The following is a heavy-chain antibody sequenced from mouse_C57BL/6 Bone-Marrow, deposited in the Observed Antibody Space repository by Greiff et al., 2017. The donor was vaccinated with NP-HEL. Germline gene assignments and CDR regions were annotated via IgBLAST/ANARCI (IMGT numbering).Heavy chain of an antibody. V-gene: IGHV3-8*01. CDR1: GYSITSDY. J-gene: IGHJ1*03. CDR2: ISYSGST. CDR3: ARRIYYYGSSPYWYFDV. Sequence: EVKLVESGPGLAKPSQTLSLTCSVTGYSITSDYWNWIRKFPGNKLEYMGYISYSGSTYYNPSLKSRISITRDTSKNQYYLQLNSVTTEDTATYYCARRIYYYGSSPYWYFDVWGTGTTVTVSS. D-gene: IGHD1-1*01.